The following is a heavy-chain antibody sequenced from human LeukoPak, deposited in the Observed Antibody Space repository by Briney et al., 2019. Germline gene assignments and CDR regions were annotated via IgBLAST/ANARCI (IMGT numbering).Heavy chain of an antibody. D-gene: IGHD3-3*01. CDR3: AREITIFGVVIDWFDP. J-gene: IGHJ5*02. V-gene: IGHV4-38-2*02. Sequence: SETLSLTCTVSGYSISSGYYWGWIRQPPGKGLEWIGSIYRSGSTYYNPSLKSRVTISVDTSKNQFSLKLSSVTAADTAVYYCAREITIFGVVIDWFDPWGQGTLVTVSS. CDR2: IYRSGST. CDR1: GYSISSGYY.